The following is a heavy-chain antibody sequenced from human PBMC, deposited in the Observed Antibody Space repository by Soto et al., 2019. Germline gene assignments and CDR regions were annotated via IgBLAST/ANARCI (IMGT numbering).Heavy chain of an antibody. J-gene: IGHJ5*02. CDR2: IVVGSGNT. CDR3: ARGLGIAAAGRYNWFDP. CDR1: GFTFTSSA. Sequence: SVKVSCKASGFTFTSSAVQWVRQARGQRLEWIGWIVVGSGNTNYAQKFQERVTITRDMSTSTAYMELRSLRSDDTAVYYCARGLGIAAAGRYNWFDPWGQGTLVTVSS. V-gene: IGHV1-58*01. D-gene: IGHD6-13*01.